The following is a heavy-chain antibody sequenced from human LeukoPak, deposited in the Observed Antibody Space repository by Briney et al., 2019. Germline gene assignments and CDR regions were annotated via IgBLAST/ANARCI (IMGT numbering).Heavy chain of an antibody. J-gene: IGHJ6*02. CDR3: ARDLRGSPYYFYYGMDV. CDR1: GFTFSSYS. V-gene: IGHV3-21*01. D-gene: IGHD1-26*01. CDR2: ISSSSSYI. Sequence: GGSLRLSCAASGFTFSSYSMNWVRQAPGKGLEWVSSISSSSSYIYYADSVKGRFTISRDNAKNSLYLQMNSLRAEDTAVYYCARDLRGSPYYFYYGMDVWGQGTTVTVSS.